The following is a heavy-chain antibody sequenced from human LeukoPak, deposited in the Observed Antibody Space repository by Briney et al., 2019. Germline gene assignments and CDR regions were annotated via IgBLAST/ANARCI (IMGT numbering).Heavy chain of an antibody. J-gene: IGHJ5*02. CDR3: ASGPKRLPRGSGSYYGLNWFDP. CDR2: IYYSGST. D-gene: IGHD3-10*01. V-gene: IGHV4-39*07. Sequence: SETLSLTCTVSGGSISSSSYYWGWIRQPPGKGLEWIGSIYYSGSTYYNPSLKSRVTISVDTSKNQFSLKLSSVTAADTAVYYCASGPKRLPRGSGSYYGLNWFDPWGQGTLVTVSS. CDR1: GGSISSSSYY.